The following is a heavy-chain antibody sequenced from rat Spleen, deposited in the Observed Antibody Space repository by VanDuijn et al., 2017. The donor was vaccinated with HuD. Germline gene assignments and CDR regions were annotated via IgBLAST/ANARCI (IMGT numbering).Heavy chain of an antibody. Sequence: EVQLVESGGALVQPGRSLKLSCAASGFTFSNYGMAWVRQAPTKGLEWVATINYDGSSTHYRDSVKGRFTISRDNAKSTLFLQMDSLRSEDTATHYCARHTQGDWGQGVMVTVSS. J-gene: IGHJ2*01. CDR3: ARHTQGD. V-gene: IGHV5-29*01. D-gene: IGHD1-4*01. CDR1: GFTFSNYG. CDR2: INYDGSST.